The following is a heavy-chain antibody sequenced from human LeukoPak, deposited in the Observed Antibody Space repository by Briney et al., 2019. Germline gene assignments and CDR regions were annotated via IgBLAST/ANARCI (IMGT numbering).Heavy chain of an antibody. CDR2: IWYDGSNK. Sequence: SGGSLRLSCAASGFTFSSYGMHWVRQAPGKELEWVAVIWYDGSNKYYADSVKGRFTISRDNSKNTLYLQMNSLRAEDTAVYYCARDKGNYDFWSGSYYYGMDVWGQGTTVTVSS. V-gene: IGHV3-33*01. CDR1: GFTFSSYG. D-gene: IGHD3-3*01. J-gene: IGHJ6*02. CDR3: ARDKGNYDFWSGSYYYGMDV.